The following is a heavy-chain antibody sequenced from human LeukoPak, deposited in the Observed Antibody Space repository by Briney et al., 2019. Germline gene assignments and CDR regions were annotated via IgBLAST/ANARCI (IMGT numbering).Heavy chain of an antibody. CDR1: GFTFSSYW. Sequence: GGSLRLSCAASGFTFSSYWMHRVRQAPGKGLVWVSRINSDGSSTSYADSVKGRFTISRDNAKNTLYLQMNSLRAEDTAVYYCARDGYNLDTFDIWGQGTMVTVSS. D-gene: IGHD5-24*01. CDR3: ARDGYNLDTFDI. CDR2: INSDGSST. V-gene: IGHV3-74*01. J-gene: IGHJ3*02.